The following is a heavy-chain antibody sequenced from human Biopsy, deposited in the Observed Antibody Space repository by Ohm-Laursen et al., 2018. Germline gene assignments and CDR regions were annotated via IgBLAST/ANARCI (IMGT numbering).Heavy chain of an antibody. V-gene: IGHV3-23*01. D-gene: IGHD4-17*01. CDR1: GFTFSNYA. CDR3: AKPADSYGSEFYFGY. J-gene: IGHJ4*02. Sequence: SLRLSCTASGFTFSNYAMSWVRQAPGKGLEWVSGISGSGGSTHYAVSVKGRFTISRDNSKNTLYLRMNSLRAEDTAVYYCAKPADSYGSEFYFGYWGQGTLVTVSS. CDR2: ISGSGGST.